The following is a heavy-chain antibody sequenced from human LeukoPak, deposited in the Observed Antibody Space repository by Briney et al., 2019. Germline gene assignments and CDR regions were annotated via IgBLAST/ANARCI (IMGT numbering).Heavy chain of an antibody. V-gene: IGHV1-69*01. Sequence: SVKVSCKASGGTFSSYAISWERQAPGQGLEWTGGIIPIFGTANYAQKFQGRVTITADESTSTAYMELSSLRSEDTAVYYCARERNLAYCGGDCPPDAFDIWGQGTMVTVSS. D-gene: IGHD2-21*02. J-gene: IGHJ3*02. CDR3: ARERNLAYCGGDCPPDAFDI. CDR1: GGTFSSYA. CDR2: IIPIFGTA.